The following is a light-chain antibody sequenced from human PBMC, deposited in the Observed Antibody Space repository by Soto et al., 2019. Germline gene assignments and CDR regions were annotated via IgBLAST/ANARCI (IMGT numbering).Light chain of an antibody. CDR1: SSNIGSNT. CDR2: SNN. CDR3: ATWNDGLNGWV. J-gene: IGLJ3*02. V-gene: IGLV1-44*01. Sequence: QSVLTQPPSASGTPGQRVSISCSGNSSNIGSNTVNWYHQLPGTAPTLLIKSNNQRPSGIPDRFSGSKSATSASLAISGLNSEDEADYYCATWNDGLNGWVFGEGPSSPS.